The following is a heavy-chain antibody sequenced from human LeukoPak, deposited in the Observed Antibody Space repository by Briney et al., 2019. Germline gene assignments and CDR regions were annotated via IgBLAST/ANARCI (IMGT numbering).Heavy chain of an antibody. D-gene: IGHD2-2*01. CDR1: GFTFTSSA. J-gene: IGHJ2*01. CDR3: AAAVIVVVPAVSYWYFDL. CDR2: IVVGSGNT. V-gene: IGHV1-58*01. Sequence: ASVKVSCKASGFTFTSSAVQWVRQARGQRLEWIGWIVVGSGNTNYAQKFQERVTITRDMSTSTAYMELSSLRSEDTAVYYCAAAVIVVVPAVSYWYFDLWGRGTLVTVSS.